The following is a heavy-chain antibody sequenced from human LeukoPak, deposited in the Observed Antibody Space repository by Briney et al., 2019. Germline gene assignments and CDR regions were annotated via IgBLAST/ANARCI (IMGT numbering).Heavy chain of an antibody. J-gene: IGHJ6*02. D-gene: IGHD3-10*01. CDR2: IKQDGSEK. CDR1: GFTFSSYW. V-gene: IGHV3-7*01. CDR3: ATPPLSGTGSSRPLAGIDV. Sequence: PGGSLRLSCAASGFTFSSYWMSWVRQAPGKGLEWVANIKQDGSEKYYVDSVKGRFTISRDNAKNSLYLQMNSLRAEDTAVYCCATPPLSGTGSSRPLAGIDVWGQGTTVTVSS.